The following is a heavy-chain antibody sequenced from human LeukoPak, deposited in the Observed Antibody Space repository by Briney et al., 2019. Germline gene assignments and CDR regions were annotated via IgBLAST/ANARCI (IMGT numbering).Heavy chain of an antibody. Sequence: PSETLSLTCAVYGGSFSGYYWSWIRQPPGKGLEWIGEINHSGSTNYNPSLKSRVTISVDTSKNQFCLKLSSVTAADTAVYYCARVPYCSGGSCYPTYYYYYMDVWGKGTTVTVSS. D-gene: IGHD2-15*01. V-gene: IGHV4-34*01. CDR2: INHSGST. J-gene: IGHJ6*03. CDR1: GGSFSGYY. CDR3: ARVPYCSGGSCYPTYYYYYMDV.